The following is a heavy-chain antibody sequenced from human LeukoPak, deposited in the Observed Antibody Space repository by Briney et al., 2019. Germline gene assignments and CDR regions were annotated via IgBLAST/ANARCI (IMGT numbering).Heavy chain of an antibody. Sequence: ASETLSLTCTVSGGSISSYYWSWIRQPPGKGLEWIGYIYYSGSTNYNPSLKSRVTISVDTSKNQFSLKPSSVTAADTAVYYCARDTYCSGGSCYNDAFDIWGQGTMVTVSS. V-gene: IGHV4-59*01. J-gene: IGHJ3*02. D-gene: IGHD2-15*01. CDR3: ARDTYCSGGSCYNDAFDI. CDR2: IYYSGST. CDR1: GGSISSYY.